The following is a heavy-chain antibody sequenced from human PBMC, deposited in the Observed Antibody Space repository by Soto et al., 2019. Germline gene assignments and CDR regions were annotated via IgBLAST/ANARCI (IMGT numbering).Heavy chain of an antibody. CDR1: GFTFSDYY. CDR2: ISSSGSTI. V-gene: IGHV3-11*01. CDR3: ARSYYYDSSGYFL. J-gene: IGHJ4*02. Sequence: AGSLRLSCAASGFTFSDYYMSWIRQAPGKGLEWVSYISSSGSTIYYADSVKGRFTISRDNAKNSLYLQMNSLRAEDTAVYYFARSYYYDSSGYFLWGQGTLVTVSS. D-gene: IGHD3-22*01.